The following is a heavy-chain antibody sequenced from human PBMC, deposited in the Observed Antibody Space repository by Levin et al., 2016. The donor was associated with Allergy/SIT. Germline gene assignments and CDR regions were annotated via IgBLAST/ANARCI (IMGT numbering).Heavy chain of an antibody. CDR3: ARDIKSGQQLAPSDY. CDR2: ISSSSSYT. J-gene: IGHJ4*02. Sequence: RQAPGKGLEWVSYISSSSSYTNYADSVKGRFTISRDNAKNSLYLQMNSLRAEDTAVYYCARDIKSGQQLAPSDYWGQGTLVTVSS. D-gene: IGHD6-13*01. V-gene: IGHV3-11*05.